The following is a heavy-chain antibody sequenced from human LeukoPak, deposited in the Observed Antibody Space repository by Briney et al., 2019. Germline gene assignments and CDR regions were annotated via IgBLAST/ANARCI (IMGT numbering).Heavy chain of an antibody. CDR3: AKSGYSYGFEDYYYYMDV. CDR2: ISGSGGST. J-gene: IGHJ6*03. D-gene: IGHD5-18*01. V-gene: IGHV3-23*01. Sequence: GGSLRLSCAASGFTFSSYAMSWVRQAPGKGLEWVSAISGSGGSTYYADSVKGRFTISRDNSKNTLYLQMNSLRAEDTAVYYCAKSGYSYGFEDYYYYMDVWGKGTTVTVSS. CDR1: GFTFSSYA.